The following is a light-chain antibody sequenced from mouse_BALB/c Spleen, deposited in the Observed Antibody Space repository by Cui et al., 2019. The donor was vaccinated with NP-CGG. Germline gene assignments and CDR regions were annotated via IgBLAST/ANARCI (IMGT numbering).Light chain of an antibody. CDR3: ALWYSNHWV. V-gene: IGLV1*01. J-gene: IGLJ1*01. CDR1: TGAVTSSNY. Sequence: QAVVTQESALTTSPGDTVTLTCRSSTGAVTSSNYANLVQEKPDHLFTGLIGGTNNRTPGVPARFSGSLIGDKAALTITGAQTEDEAIYFCALWYSNHWVFGGGTKLTVL. CDR2: GTN.